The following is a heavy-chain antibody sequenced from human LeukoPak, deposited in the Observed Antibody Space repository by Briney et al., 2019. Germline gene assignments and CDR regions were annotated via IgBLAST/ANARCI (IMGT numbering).Heavy chain of an antibody. Sequence: GGSLRLSCAASGFTFSSYGMHWVRQAPGKGLEWVAVISYDGSNKYYTDSVKGRFTISRDNSKNTLYLQMNSLRAEDTAVYYCASGHYYYDSSGYFQPRTGPWGQGTLVTVSS. V-gene: IGHV3-30*03. D-gene: IGHD3-22*01. CDR3: ASGHYYYDSSGYFQPRTGP. J-gene: IGHJ5*02. CDR2: ISYDGSNK. CDR1: GFTFSSYG.